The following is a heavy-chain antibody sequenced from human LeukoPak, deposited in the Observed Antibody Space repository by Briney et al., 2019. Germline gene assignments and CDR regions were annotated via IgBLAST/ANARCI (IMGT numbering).Heavy chain of an antibody. CDR3: ARLDGSGRALDY. V-gene: IGHV4-39*07. CDR1: GDSISSSGYS. CDR2: IYYSGST. D-gene: IGHD3-10*01. Sequence: PSETLSLTCTVSGDSISSSGYSWGWIRQPPGKGLEWIGSIYYSGSTYSNPSLRSRVTISVDTSKNQFSLRLSSVTAADTAVYYCARLDGSGRALDYWGQGTLVTVSS. J-gene: IGHJ4*02.